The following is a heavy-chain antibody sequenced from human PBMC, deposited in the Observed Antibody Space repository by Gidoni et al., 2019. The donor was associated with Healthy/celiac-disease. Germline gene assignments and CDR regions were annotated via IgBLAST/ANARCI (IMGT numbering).Heavy chain of an antibody. V-gene: IGHV3-23*01. CDR2: ISGSCGST. J-gene: IGHJ3*02. Sequence: EVQLLEAGVGLVQPGGSLRLSCAAPGFNFSSYAMSWVRQAPGKGLEWVSAISGSCGSTYYADSVTGRFTISRDTSKNPLYLQMNSLRAEDTAVYYCAKLGKDAFDIWGQGTMVTVSS. D-gene: IGHD3-16*01. CDR3: AKLGKDAFDI. CDR1: GFNFSSYA.